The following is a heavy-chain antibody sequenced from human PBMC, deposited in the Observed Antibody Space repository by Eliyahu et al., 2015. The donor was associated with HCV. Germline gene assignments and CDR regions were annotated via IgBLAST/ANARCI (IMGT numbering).Heavy chain of an antibody. Sequence: LEWIGEANLSGSTKYNPSLKSRVTITLDTSRNEFSLNLKSVTAADTALYFCARGLTLDDWGQGTLVTVSS. D-gene: IGHD2-2*03. CDR3: ARGLTLDD. J-gene: IGHJ4*02. V-gene: IGHV4-34*01. CDR2: ANLSGST.